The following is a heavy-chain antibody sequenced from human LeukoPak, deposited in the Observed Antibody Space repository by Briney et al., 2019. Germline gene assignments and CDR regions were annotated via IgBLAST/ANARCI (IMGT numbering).Heavy chain of an antibody. CDR2: IYYSGST. CDR3: ARVPAAIDVVNNWFDP. CDR1: GGSISSSSYY. D-gene: IGHD2-2*01. V-gene: IGHV4-39*07. Sequence: SETLSLTCTVSGGSISSSSYYWGWIRQPPGKGLEWIGSIYYSGSTYYNPSLKSRVTISVDTSKNQCSLKLSSVTAADTAVYYCARVPAAIDVVNNWFDPWGQGTLVTVSS. J-gene: IGHJ5*02.